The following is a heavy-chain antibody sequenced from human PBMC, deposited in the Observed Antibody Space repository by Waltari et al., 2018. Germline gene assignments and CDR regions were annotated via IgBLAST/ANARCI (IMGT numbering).Heavy chain of an antibody. V-gene: IGHV4-59*01. CDR2: IYYSGST. CDR3: AQGGYYDSGAFDI. D-gene: IGHD3-22*01. J-gene: IGHJ3*02. CDR1: GGPISSYY. Sequence: QVQLQESGPGRVKPSETLSLTCPVSGGPISSYYWSWIRQPPGKGLEWIGYIYYSGSTNYNPSLKSRVTISVDTSKNQFSLKLSSVTAADTAVYYCAQGGYYDSGAFDIWGQGTMVTVSS.